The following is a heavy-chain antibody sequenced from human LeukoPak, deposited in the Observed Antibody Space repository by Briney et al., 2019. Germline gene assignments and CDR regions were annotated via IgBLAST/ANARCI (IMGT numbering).Heavy chain of an antibody. CDR3: ARDSKAPRN. Sequence: GGSLRLSCEASGFTFSSYGMHWVRQAPGKGLEWVANIKQDGSEKYYVDSVKGRFTISRDNAKNSLYLQMNSLRAEDTAVYYCARDSKAPRNWGQGTLVTVSS. CDR2: IKQDGSEK. CDR1: GFTFSSYG. J-gene: IGHJ4*02. D-gene: IGHD6-6*01. V-gene: IGHV3-7*01.